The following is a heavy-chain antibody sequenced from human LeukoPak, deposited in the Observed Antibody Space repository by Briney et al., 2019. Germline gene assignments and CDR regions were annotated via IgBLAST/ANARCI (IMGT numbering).Heavy chain of an antibody. J-gene: IGHJ4*02. CDR3: ARGQGNRLLWVGESLSNINPLDY. Sequence: ASVKVSCKGSGYTFTGYYMHWVRQAPGQGLEWMGWINPNSGGTNYAQKFQGRVTMTRDTSISTAYMELSRLRSDDTAVYYCARGQGNRLLWVGESLSNINPLDYWGQGTLVTVSS. D-gene: IGHD3-10*01. CDR1: GYTFTGYY. CDR2: INPNSGGT. V-gene: IGHV1-2*02.